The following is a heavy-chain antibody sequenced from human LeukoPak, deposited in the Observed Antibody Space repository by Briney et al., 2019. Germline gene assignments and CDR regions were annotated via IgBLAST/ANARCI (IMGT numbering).Heavy chain of an antibody. CDR1: GYTFTGYY. CDR2: INPNSGGT. J-gene: IGHJ4*02. D-gene: IGHD4-17*01. V-gene: IGHV1-2*06. Sequence: ASVKVSCKASGYTFTGYYMHWVRQAPGQGLEWMGRINPNSGGTNYAQKFQGRVTMTRDTSISTAYMEPSRLRSDDTAVYYCARGKDDYGDRGAPDYWGQGTLVTVSS. CDR3: ARGKDDYGDRGAPDY.